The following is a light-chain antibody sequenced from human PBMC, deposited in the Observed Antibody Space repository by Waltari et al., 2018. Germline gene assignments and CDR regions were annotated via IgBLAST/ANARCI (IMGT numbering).Light chain of an antibody. V-gene: IGKV3-20*01. CDR2: GAS. J-gene: IGKJ1*01. CDR3: QHYVRLPVT. Sequence: EIVLTQSPGTLSLSPGERVILSCRVSQSVSRALAWYQQKPGQAPRLLIYGASNRATGIPDRFSGSGSGTDFSLTISRLEPEDFAVHYCQHYVRLPVTFGQGTKVEIK. CDR1: QSVSRA.